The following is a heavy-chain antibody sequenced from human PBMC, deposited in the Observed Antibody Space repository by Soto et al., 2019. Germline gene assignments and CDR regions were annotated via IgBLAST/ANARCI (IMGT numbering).Heavy chain of an antibody. Sequence: GGSLRLSCAASGFTFDDYAMNWVRQAPGKGLEWVSCISWNSDSIGYADPGKGRFTISRDNAKNSLYVQMNSLRDEDTALYYCARDGVASCKSYGLDYWGQGTMVTVSS. CDR2: ISWNSDSI. D-gene: IGHD5-18*01. J-gene: IGHJ4*02. V-gene: IGHV3-9*01. CDR3: ARDGVASCKSYGLDY. CDR1: GFTFDDYA.